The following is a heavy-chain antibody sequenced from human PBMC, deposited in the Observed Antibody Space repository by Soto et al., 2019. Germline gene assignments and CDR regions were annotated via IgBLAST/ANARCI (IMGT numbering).Heavy chain of an antibody. V-gene: IGHV5-51*01. CDR3: ARSVSLPRYYYYGMDV. Sequence: PGESLKISCKGSGYSFTSYWIGWVRQMPGKGLEWMGIIYPGDSDTRYSPSFQGQVTISADKSISTAYLQWSSLKASDTAMYYCARSVSLPRYYYYGMDVWGQGTTVTVSS. CDR2: IYPGDSDT. J-gene: IGHJ6*02. CDR1: GYSFTSYW.